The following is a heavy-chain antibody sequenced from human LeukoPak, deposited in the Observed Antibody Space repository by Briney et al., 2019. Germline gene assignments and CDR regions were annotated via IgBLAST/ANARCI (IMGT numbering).Heavy chain of an antibody. J-gene: IGHJ4*02. V-gene: IGHV1-69*05. CDR2: IIPIFGTA. CDR1: GGTFSSYA. CDR3: ARSLDYYDSSGYYYYFDY. D-gene: IGHD3-22*01. Sequence: SVKVSCKASGGTFSSYAISWVRQAPGQGLKWMGGIIPIFGTANYAQKFQGRVTITTDESTSTAYMELSSLRSEDTAVYYCARSLDYYDSSGYYYYFDYWGQGTLVTVSS.